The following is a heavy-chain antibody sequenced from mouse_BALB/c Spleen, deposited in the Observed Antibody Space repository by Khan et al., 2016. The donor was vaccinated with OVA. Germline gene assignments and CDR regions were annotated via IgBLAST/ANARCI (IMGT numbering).Heavy chain of an antibody. V-gene: IGHV5-4*02. CDR1: GFTFSDYY. CDR2: ISDGGSYT. J-gene: IGHJ3*01. Sequence: EVELVESGGGLVKPGESLKLSCAASGFTFSDYYMYWVRQTPEKRLEWVATISDGGSYTYYPDSVKGRFTISRDDAKNNLYLQMSSLKSEDTAMYFCARGHYGSPFAYWGQGTLVTVSA. CDR3: ARGHYGSPFAY. D-gene: IGHD2-1*01.